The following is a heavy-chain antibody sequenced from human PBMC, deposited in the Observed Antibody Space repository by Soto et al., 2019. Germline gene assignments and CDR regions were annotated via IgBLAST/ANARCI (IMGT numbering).Heavy chain of an antibody. CDR1: GFTFSRYS. CDR2: ISGSSSYI. CDR3: ARSYDILTGYSGFDY. D-gene: IGHD3-9*01. V-gene: IGHV3-21*01. J-gene: IGHJ4*02. Sequence: EVQLVESGGGLVKPGGSLRLSCAASGFTFSRYSMNWFRQAPGKGLEWVSSISGSSSYIYYADSVKGRFTISRDNAKNSLYLQMNSLRAEDTAVYYCARSYDILTGYSGFDYWGQGTLVTVSS.